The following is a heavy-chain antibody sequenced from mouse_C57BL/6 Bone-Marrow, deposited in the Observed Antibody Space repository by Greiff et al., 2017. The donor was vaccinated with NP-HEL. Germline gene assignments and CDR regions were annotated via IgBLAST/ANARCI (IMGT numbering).Heavy chain of an antibody. CDR3: ARHLYYYGSSHWYFDV. J-gene: IGHJ1*03. CDR1: GFTFSSYG. Sequence: VQLQQSGGDLVKPGGSLKLSCAASGFTFSSYGMSWVRQTPDKRLEWVATISSGGSYTYYPDSVKGRFTISRDNAKNTLYLQMSSLKSEDTAMYYCARHLYYYGSSHWYFDVWGTGTTVTVSS. V-gene: IGHV5-6*01. CDR2: ISSGGSYT. D-gene: IGHD1-1*01.